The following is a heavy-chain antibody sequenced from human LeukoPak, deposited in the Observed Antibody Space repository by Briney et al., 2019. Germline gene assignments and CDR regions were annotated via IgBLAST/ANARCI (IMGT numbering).Heavy chain of an antibody. Sequence: GGSLRLSCAASGFTFSSYGMHWVRQAPGKGLEWVAVISYDGSNKYYADSVKGRFTISRDNSKNTLYLQMNSLRVEDTALYYCARAYGSSGYYQLPIDYWGQGTLVTVSS. J-gene: IGHJ4*02. D-gene: IGHD3-22*01. CDR3: ARAYGSSGYYQLPIDY. CDR2: ISYDGSNK. V-gene: IGHV3-30*03. CDR1: GFTFSSYG.